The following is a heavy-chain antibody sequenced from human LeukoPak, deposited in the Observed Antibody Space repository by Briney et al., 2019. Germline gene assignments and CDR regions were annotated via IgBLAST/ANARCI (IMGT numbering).Heavy chain of an antibody. Sequence: GLSLRLSCAASGFTFSSYAMHWVRQAPGKGLEWVAVISYDGSNKYSADSVKGRFTISRDHAKNTLYLQTNSRGAEDTAVYYCARDDGIAVAGPVDYWGQGTLVTVSS. D-gene: IGHD6-19*01. V-gene: IGHV3-30-3*01. J-gene: IGHJ4*02. CDR2: ISYDGSNK. CDR1: GFTFSSYA. CDR3: ARDDGIAVAGPVDY.